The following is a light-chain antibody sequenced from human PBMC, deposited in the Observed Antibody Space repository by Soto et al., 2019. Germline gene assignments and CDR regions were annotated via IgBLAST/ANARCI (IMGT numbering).Light chain of an antibody. Sequence: QTVVTQPPSVSGAPGQRVTISCTGSSSNIGAGYDVHWYQQLPGTAPKLLIYGNSNRPSGVPDRFPGSKSGTSASLALTWLQAEDEADYYCQSYDSSLSGWVFGGGTQLTVL. CDR1: SSNIGAGYD. CDR2: GNS. CDR3: QSYDSSLSGWV. V-gene: IGLV1-40*01. J-gene: IGLJ3*02.